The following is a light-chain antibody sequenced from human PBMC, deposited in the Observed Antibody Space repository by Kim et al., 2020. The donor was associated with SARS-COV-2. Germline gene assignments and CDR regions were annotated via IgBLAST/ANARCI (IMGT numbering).Light chain of an antibody. J-gene: IGKJ1*01. CDR1: QSMSSW. CDR3: QQYSTYSWA. CDR2: KES. V-gene: IGKV1-5*03. Sequence: AAVGDRVTSAGRASQSMSSWLAWYQQKPGKAPDLLIYKESSLESGVPSRFSGSGSGTEFTLTISSLQPDDFATYYCQQYSTYSWAFGQGTKVDIK.